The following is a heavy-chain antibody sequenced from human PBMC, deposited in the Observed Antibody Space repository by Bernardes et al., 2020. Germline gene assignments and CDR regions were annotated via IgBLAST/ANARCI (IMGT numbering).Heavy chain of an antibody. V-gene: IGHV4-39*01. D-gene: IGHD3-3*01. CDR1: GGSISSSDYY. CDR2: IYYRGST. Sequence: SETLSLTCTVSGGSISSSDYYWGWIRQPPGKGLEWIGGIYYRGSTYYNPSLKSRVTMSVDTSKNQFSLKLSPVTASDTAVYYCARHYHDFWSAIPGGKDVWGQGTTVTVPS. CDR3: ARHYHDFWSAIPGGKDV. J-gene: IGHJ6*02.